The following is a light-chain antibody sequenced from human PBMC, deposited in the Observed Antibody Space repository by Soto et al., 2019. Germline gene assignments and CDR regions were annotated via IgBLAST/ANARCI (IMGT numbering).Light chain of an antibody. Sequence: QSVLTQPPSASGTPGQTIAISCSGGSSNIGSHTVNWYQQLPGTAPRLLIYINTQRPSGVPDRFSGSKSGTSASLAISALQSEYEGDYYCASWDDSLNGVVFGGGTKVTVL. J-gene: IGLJ2*01. CDR2: INT. CDR3: ASWDDSLNGVV. CDR1: SSNIGSHT. V-gene: IGLV1-44*01.